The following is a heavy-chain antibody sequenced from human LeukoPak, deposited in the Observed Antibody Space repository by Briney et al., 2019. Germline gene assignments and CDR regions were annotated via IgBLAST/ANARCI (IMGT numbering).Heavy chain of an antibody. CDR3: AKVITAMVTSYYYGMDV. D-gene: IGHD5-18*01. CDR2: ISYDGSNK. V-gene: IGHV3-30*18. Sequence: GRSLRLSCAASGFTFSSYGMHWVRQAPGKGLEGVAVISYDGSNKYYADSVKGRFTISRDNSKNTLYLQMNSLRAEDTAVYYCAKVITAMVTSYYYGMDVWGKGTTVTVSS. J-gene: IGHJ6*04. CDR1: GFTFSSYG.